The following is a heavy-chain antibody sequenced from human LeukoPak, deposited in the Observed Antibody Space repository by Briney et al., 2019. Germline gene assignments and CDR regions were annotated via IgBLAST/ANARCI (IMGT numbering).Heavy chain of an antibody. CDR1: GFTFSSYS. V-gene: IGHV3-21*01. D-gene: IGHD3-3*01. CDR2: ISSSSSYI. Sequence: GGSLRLSCAASGFTFSSYSMNWVRQAPGKGLEWVSSISSSSSYIYYADSVKGRFTISRDSAKNSLYLQMNSLRAEDTAVYYCARGGYDFWSGYYFHDYWGQGTLVSVSS. CDR3: ARGGYDFWSGYYFHDY. J-gene: IGHJ4*02.